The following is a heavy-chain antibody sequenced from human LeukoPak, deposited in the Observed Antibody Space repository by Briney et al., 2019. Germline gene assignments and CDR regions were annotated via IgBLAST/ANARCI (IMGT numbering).Heavy chain of an antibody. Sequence: GGSLRLSCAASGFTFSDSGMHWVRQAPGKGLEWVSYISNSGTTIYYGDSMKGRFTVSRDNGKSSLFLQMTRLRAEDTAVYYCSKGLSVGGQGTLVTVSS. CDR3: SKGLSV. CDR2: ISNSGTTI. V-gene: IGHV3-48*03. D-gene: IGHD3-3*02. CDR1: GFTFSDSG. J-gene: IGHJ4*02.